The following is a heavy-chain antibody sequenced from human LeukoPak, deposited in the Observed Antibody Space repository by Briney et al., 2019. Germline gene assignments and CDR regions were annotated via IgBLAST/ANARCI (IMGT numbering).Heavy chain of an antibody. CDR1: GYTFTSYA. CDR2: INAGNGNT. D-gene: IGHD2-15*01. Sequence: ASVKVSCKASGYTFTSYAMHWVRQAPGQRLEWMGWINAGNGNTKYSQKFQGRVTITRDTSASTAYMELSSLRSGDTAVYYCATPFSREAATGSDYWGQGTLVTVSS. V-gene: IGHV1-3*01. CDR3: ATPFSREAATGSDY. J-gene: IGHJ4*02.